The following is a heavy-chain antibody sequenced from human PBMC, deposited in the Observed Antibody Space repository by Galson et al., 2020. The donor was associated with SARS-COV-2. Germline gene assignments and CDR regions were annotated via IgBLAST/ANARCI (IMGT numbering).Heavy chain of an antibody. J-gene: IGHJ3*02. D-gene: IGHD6-19*01. CDR3: AKDYSGGWYGACDT. CDR2: FSTSGST. Sequence: SETLSLTCTVSGDSITNYYWSWIRQPAGKGLEWIGRFSTSGSTQYNPSLESRVTMSVDTSKNHFSLKLSSVTAADTAIYYCAKDYSGGWYGACDTWGQGTMVTVSS. V-gene: IGHV4-4*07. CDR1: GDSITNYY.